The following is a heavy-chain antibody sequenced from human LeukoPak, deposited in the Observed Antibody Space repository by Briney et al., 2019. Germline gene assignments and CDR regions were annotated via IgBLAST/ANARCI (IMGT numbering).Heavy chain of an antibody. J-gene: IGHJ5*02. CDR1: GGSISSGGYS. CDR3: ARASGIAAAGTGWFDP. Sequence: SETLSLTCAVSGGSISSGGYSWSWIRQPPGKGLEWIGYIYHSGSTYHNPSLKSRVTISVDRSKNQFSLKLSSVTAADTAVYYCARASGIAAAGTGWFDPWGQGTLVTVSS. CDR2: IYHSGST. D-gene: IGHD6-13*01. V-gene: IGHV4-30-2*01.